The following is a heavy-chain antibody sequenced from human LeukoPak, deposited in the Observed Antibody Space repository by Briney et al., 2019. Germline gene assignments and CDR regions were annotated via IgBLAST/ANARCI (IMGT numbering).Heavy chain of an antibody. J-gene: IGHJ3*01. CDR2: IIPIFGTA. CDR3: ARGGEMATISN. Sequence: ASVKVSCKASVGTFSSYAISWVRQAPGQGLEWMGGIIPIFGTANYAQKFQGRVTITADESTSTAYMELSSLRSEDTAVYYCARGGEMATISNWGQGTMVTVSS. CDR1: VGTFSSYA. D-gene: IGHD5-24*01. V-gene: IGHV1-69*13.